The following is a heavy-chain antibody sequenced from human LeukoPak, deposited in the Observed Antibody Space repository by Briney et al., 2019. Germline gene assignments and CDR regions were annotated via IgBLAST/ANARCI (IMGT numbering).Heavy chain of an antibody. CDR1: GYTFTNYG. J-gene: IGHJ1*01. V-gene: IGHV1-3*04. D-gene: IGHD3-22*01. CDR3: ARVPLHDASGRYYPL. Sequence: ASVKVSCKTSGYTFTNYGMHWVRQAPRQSLEWMGWINTGNGNTKSSQKFQDRVTLTRDTSASTAYMELNSLSSEDTAVYYCARVPLHDASGRYYPLWGQGTLVTVSS. CDR2: INTGNGNT.